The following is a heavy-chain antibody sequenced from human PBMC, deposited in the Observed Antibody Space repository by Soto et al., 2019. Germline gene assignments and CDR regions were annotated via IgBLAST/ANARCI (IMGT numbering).Heavy chain of an antibody. CDR3: AKDSNKYSSSLRGRYFDY. J-gene: IGHJ4*02. CDR1: GFPFSSYV. D-gene: IGHD4-4*01. Sequence: EVQLLESGGGLVQRGGSLRLSCAASGFPFSSYVMSWVRQAPGKGLEWVSGITGGGSNTFYADSVKGRFTISRDNSKNTLFLQMNSLAAEDTAVYYCAKDSNKYSSSLRGRYFDYWGQGIGVTVSS. V-gene: IGHV3-23*01. CDR2: ITGGGSNT.